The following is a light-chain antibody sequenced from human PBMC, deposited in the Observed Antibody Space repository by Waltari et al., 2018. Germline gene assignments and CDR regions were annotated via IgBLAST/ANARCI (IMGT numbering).Light chain of an antibody. J-gene: IGLJ1*01. CDR1: ILSNSY. Sequence: SYELTQPSSVSVSLGQTATIPCSGDILSNSYVRWFQQKAGQPPVLVIYQDTERPSGIPERFSGSSSGTTVTLTISGAQVEDEADYYCYSTADHDLGVFAAGTKVTVL. V-gene: IGLV3-27*01. CDR3: YSTADHDLGV. CDR2: QDT.